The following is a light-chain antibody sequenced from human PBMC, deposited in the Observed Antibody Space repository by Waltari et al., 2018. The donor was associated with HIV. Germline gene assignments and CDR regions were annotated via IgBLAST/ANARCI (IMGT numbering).Light chain of an antibody. V-gene: IGLV3-1*01. CDR3: QSWDISAAV. Sequence: SFELTQPPSVSVSPGQTAYITCSGNKLGGMYGSWYQQKPGQSPVLVIFQDVKRPSGIPGRFAGSSSGRTATLIISETQPMDEADYYCQSWDISAAVFGGGTKLTVL. CDR1: KLGGMY. CDR2: QDV. J-gene: IGLJ2*01.